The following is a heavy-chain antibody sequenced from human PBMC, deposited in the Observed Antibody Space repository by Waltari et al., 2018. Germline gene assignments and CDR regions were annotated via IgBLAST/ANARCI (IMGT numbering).Heavy chain of an antibody. V-gene: IGHV4-31*03. CDR2: IYHSGST. D-gene: IGHD2-2*01. CDR3: AREVKEDIVVVPAAEGWFDP. Sequence: QVQLQESGPGLVKPSQTLSLTCTVSGGSISSGGYYWSWIRQHPGKGLEWIGYIYHSGSTYYNPSLKSRVTISVDRSKNQFSLKLSSVTAADTAVYYCAREVKEDIVVVPAAEGWFDPWGQGTLVTVSS. CDR1: GGSISSGGYY. J-gene: IGHJ5*02.